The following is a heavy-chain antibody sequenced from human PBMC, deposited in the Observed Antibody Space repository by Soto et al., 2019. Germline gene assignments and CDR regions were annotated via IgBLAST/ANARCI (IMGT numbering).Heavy chain of an antibody. CDR2: INEDGSTI. CDR1: GFTFSTYW. V-gene: IGHV3-74*01. J-gene: IGHJ4*02. CDR3: TRDWGGRGGY. D-gene: IGHD3-16*01. Sequence: EVQLVESGGGLVQPGGSLRLSCAASGFTFSTYWMHWVRQAPGKGLVWVSRINEDGSTINYADSVKGRFTISRDNAKNRLYREVNGRGAEDTAVYYCTRDWGGRGGYWGQGTLVTVSS.